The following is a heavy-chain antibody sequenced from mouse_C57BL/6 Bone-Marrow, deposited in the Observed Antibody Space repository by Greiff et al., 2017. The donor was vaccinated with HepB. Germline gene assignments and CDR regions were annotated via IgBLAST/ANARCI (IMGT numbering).Heavy chain of an antibody. Sequence: QVQLQQSGPELVKPGASVKISCKASGYAFSSSWMNWVKQRPGKGLEWIGRIYPGDGDTNYNGKFKGKATLTADKSSSTAYMQLSSLTSEDSAVYFCARGLRRFAYWGQGTLVTVSA. J-gene: IGHJ3*01. D-gene: IGHD2-12*01. CDR3: ARGLRRFAY. V-gene: IGHV1-82*01. CDR2: IYPGDGDT. CDR1: GYAFSSSW.